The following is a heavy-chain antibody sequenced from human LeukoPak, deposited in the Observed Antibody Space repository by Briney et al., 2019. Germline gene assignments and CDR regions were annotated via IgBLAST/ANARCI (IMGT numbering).Heavy chain of an antibody. D-gene: IGHD6-13*01. CDR2: IYHSGST. CDR1: GYSISSGYY. V-gene: IGHV4-38-2*02. Sequence: SETLSLTCTVSGYSISSGYYWGWIRQPPGKGLEWIGSIYHSGSTYYNPSLKSRVIISVDTSKNQFSLKLSSVTAADTAVYYCARDSGYSSSWYNGGWFDPWGQGTLVTVSS. J-gene: IGHJ5*02. CDR3: ARDSGYSSSWYNGGWFDP.